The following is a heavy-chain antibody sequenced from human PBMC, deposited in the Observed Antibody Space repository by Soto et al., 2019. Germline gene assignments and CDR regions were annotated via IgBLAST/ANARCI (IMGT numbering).Heavy chain of an antibody. CDR2: IYPGDSDT. CDR3: ARTKELYFDWLSPAYDY. Sequence: EVQLVQSGAEVKKPGESLKISCKGSGYSFTSYWIGWVRQMPGKGLEWMGIIYPGDSDTRYSPSFQGQVTISADKSISTAYLQWSSLKASDTAMYYCARTKELYFDWLSPAYDYWGQGTLVTVSS. V-gene: IGHV5-51*03. J-gene: IGHJ4*02. CDR1: GYSFTSYW. D-gene: IGHD3-9*01.